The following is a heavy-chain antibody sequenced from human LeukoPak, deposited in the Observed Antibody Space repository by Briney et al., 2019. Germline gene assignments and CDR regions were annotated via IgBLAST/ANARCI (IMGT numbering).Heavy chain of an antibody. CDR2: MFHSGST. CDR3: ARAGTNLGDYDY. V-gene: IGHV4-38-2*02. D-gene: IGHD4-17*01. Sequence: SETLSLTCTVSGYSISSGHYWAWIRQSPEKGREWIASMFHSGSTYYNPSLKSRVTTSADTSKNAFSLKLSSVTAADTAVYYCARAGTNLGDYDYWGQGTLVTVSS. J-gene: IGHJ4*02. CDR1: GYSISSGHY.